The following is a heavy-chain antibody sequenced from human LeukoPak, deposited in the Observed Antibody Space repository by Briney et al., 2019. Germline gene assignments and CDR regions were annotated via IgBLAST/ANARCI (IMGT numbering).Heavy chain of an antibody. J-gene: IGHJ4*02. D-gene: IGHD2-21*01. Sequence: PGGSLRLSCAASGFTFNDHYMTWICQSPGKGLECLSFISGDGGDISYADSVRGRFAVSRDNARKSVFLQMSSLRVEDTAVYYCVRDITAPGDFLYFDYWGRGTLVTVSS. CDR3: VRDITAPGDFLYFDY. CDR1: GFTFNDHY. V-gene: IGHV3-11*01. CDR2: ISGDGGDI.